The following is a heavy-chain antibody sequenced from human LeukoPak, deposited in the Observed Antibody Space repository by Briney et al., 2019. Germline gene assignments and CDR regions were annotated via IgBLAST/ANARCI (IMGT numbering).Heavy chain of an antibody. CDR2: IYYSGST. V-gene: IGHV4-59*01. CDR1: GGSISSYY. CDR3: ARVHLYCSGGSCIVSAFDI. J-gene: IGHJ3*02. D-gene: IGHD2-15*01. Sequence: PSETLSLTCTVSGGSISSYYWSWIPQPPGKGLEWMGYIYYSGSTNYNPSLKSRVTISVDTSKNQFSLKLSSVTAADTAVYYCARVHLYCSGGSCIVSAFDIWGQGTMVSVSS.